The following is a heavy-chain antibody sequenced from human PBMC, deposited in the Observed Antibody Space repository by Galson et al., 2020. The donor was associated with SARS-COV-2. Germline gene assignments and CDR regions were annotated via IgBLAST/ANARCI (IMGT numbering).Heavy chain of an antibody. D-gene: IGHD5-18*01. CDR3: ARGGYSYGTGAFFDY. Sequence: SETLSLTCTVSGGSISTYFWSWIRQPPGKGLEWIGYIYYSGSTNSNPSLKSRVTLSMDTSKNQFSLRLSSVTAADTAVYYCARGGYSYGTGAFFDYWGQGTLVTVSS. CDR1: GGSISTYF. V-gene: IGHV4-59*01. J-gene: IGHJ4*02. CDR2: IYYSGST.